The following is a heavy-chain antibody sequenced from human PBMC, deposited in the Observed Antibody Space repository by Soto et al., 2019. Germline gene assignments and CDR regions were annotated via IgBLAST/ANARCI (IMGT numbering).Heavy chain of an antibody. CDR2: FYYSGST. V-gene: IGHV4-59*08. CDR3: ARSSGYYLIDDY. CDR1: GGSISSYY. Sequence: SETLSLTCTVSGGSISSYYWSWIRQPPGKGLEWIGYFYYSGSTNYNPSLKSRVTISVDTSKNQFSLKLNSMTAADTAVYYCARSSGYYLIDDYWGQGTLVTVS. J-gene: IGHJ4*02. D-gene: IGHD3-22*01.